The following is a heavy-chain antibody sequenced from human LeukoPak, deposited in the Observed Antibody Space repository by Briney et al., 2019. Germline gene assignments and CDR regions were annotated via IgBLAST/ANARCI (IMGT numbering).Heavy chain of an antibody. CDR2: ISSSSSYT. CDR3: ARGGGITMVRGVSDAFDI. CDR1: GFTFSDYY. V-gene: IGHV3-11*06. Sequence: GGSLRLSCAASGFTFSDYYMSWIRQAPGKGLEWVSYISSSSSYTNYADSVEGRFTISRDNAKNSLYLQMNSLRAEDTAVYYCARGGGITMVRGVSDAFDIWGQGTMVTVSS. J-gene: IGHJ3*02. D-gene: IGHD3-10*01.